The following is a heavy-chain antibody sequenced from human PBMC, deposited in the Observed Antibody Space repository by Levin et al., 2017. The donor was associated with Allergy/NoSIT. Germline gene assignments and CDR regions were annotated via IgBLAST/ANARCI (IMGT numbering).Heavy chain of an antibody. J-gene: IGHJ6*02. Sequence: GESLKISCAASGFTFSSYAMHWVRQAPGKGLEWVAVISYDGSNKYYADSVKGRFTISRDNSKNTLYLQMNSLRAEDTAVYYCARSIAQVPAAADKNGMDVWGQGTTVTVSS. CDR2: ISYDGSNK. V-gene: IGHV3-30-3*01. D-gene: IGHD2-2*01. CDR3: ARSIAQVPAAADKNGMDV. CDR1: GFTFSSYA.